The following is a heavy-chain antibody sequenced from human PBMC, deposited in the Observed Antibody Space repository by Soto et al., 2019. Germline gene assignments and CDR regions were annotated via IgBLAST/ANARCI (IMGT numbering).Heavy chain of an antibody. CDR1: GFTFDDYA. V-gene: IGHV3-9*01. CDR3: AKDRQSSSDYFDY. D-gene: IGHD6-6*01. CDR2: ISWNSGSI. Sequence: EVQRVESGGGLVQPGRSLRLSCAASGFTFDDYAMHWVRQAPGKGLEWVSGISWNSGSIGYADSVKGRFTISRDNAKNSLYLQMNSLRAEDTALYYCAKDRQSSSDYFDYWGQGTLVTISS. J-gene: IGHJ4*02.